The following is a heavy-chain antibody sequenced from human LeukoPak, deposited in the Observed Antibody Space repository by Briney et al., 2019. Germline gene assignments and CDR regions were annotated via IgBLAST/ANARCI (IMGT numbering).Heavy chain of an antibody. V-gene: IGHV3-21*01. J-gene: IGHJ4*02. CDR3: ARGHVYNGYDPFDY. D-gene: IGHD5-12*01. CDR1: GFTLNDYN. CDR2: ISSSSSYI. Sequence: SGGSPRLSCAASGFTLNDYNMNWVRQAPGKGLEWVSFISSSSSYIQYADSMKGRFTISRDNAKNSLYLQMNSLRVEDTAVYYCARGHVYNGYDPFDYWGQGTLVTVSS.